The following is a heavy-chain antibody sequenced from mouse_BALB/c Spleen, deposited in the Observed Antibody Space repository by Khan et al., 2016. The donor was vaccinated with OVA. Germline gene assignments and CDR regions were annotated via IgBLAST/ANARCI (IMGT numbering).Heavy chain of an antibody. CDR3: ARQPYYHYNIMDY. D-gene: IGHD2-10*01. J-gene: IGHJ4*01. CDR2: IWRDGST. Sequence: VKLEESGPGLVAPSQSLSITCTISGFSLTNYGVHWLRQPPGRGLEWLVVIWRDGSTTYNSALKSRLSISKDNSKSQVFLKMNSLQTDDTAMYYCARQPYYHYNIMDYWGQGTSVTVSS. V-gene: IGHV2-6-1*01. CDR1: GFSLTNYG.